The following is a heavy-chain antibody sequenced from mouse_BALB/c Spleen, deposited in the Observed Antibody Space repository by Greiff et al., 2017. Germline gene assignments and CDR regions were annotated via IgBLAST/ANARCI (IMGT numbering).Heavy chain of an antibody. CDR1: GYSITSGYY. Sequence: VQLQQSGPGLVKPSQSLSLTCSVTGYSITSGYYWNWIRQFPGNKLEWMGYISYDGSNNYNPSLKNRISITRDTSKNQFFLKLNSVTTEDTATYYCANYYGSRGAMDYWGQGTSVTVSS. V-gene: IGHV3-6*02. J-gene: IGHJ4*01. D-gene: IGHD1-1*01. CDR3: ANYYGSRGAMDY. CDR2: ISYDGSN.